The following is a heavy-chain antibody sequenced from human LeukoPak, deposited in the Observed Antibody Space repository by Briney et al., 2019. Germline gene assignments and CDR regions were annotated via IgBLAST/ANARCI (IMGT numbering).Heavy chain of an antibody. V-gene: IGHV4-59*08. CDR1: GESVSGFY. Sequence: SETLSLTCGVSGESVSGFYWNWIRQTPGKGLEWIGYIYYTGSTNYNPSLKSRVTISIDTAKNQFSLKLSSVTAADTAVYYCARHQWVPAFDIWGQGTMVTVSS. J-gene: IGHJ3*02. CDR2: IYYTGST. D-gene: IGHD1-26*01. CDR3: ARHQWVPAFDI.